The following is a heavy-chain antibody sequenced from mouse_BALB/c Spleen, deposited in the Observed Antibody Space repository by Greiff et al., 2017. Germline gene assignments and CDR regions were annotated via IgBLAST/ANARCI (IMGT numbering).Heavy chain of an antibody. J-gene: IGHJ4*01. CDR1: GFNIKDYY. Sequence: EVQLQQSGAELVRSGASVKLSCTASGFNIKDYYMHWVKQRPEQGLEWIGWIDPENGDTEYAPKFQGKATMTADTSSNTAYLQLSSLTSEDTAVYYCNHGDYAMDYWGQGTSVTVSS. V-gene: IGHV14-4*02. CDR3: NHGDYAMDY. D-gene: IGHD1-1*01. CDR2: IDPENGDT.